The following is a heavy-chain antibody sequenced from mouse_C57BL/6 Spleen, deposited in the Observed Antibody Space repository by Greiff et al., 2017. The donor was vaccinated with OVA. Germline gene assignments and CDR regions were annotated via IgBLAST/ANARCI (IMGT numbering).Heavy chain of an antibody. CDR2: INYDGSST. V-gene: IGHV5-16*01. J-gene: IGHJ2*01. CDR1: GFTFSDSY. CDR3: ARMDRGGYFDY. Sequence: EVMLVESEGGLVQPGSSMKLSCTASGFTFSDSYMAWVRQVPEKGLEWVANINYDGSSTYYLDSLKSRFIISRDNAKNILYLQMSSLKSEDTATYYWARMDRGGYFDYWGQGTTLTVSS.